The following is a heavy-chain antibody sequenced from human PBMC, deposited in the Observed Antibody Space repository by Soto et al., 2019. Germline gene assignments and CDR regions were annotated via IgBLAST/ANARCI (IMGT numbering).Heavy chain of an antibody. Sequence: EVQLLESGGGLVQPGGSLRLSCAASGFTFSSYAMSWVRQAPGKGLEWVSAISGSGGSTYYADSVKGRFTISRDNSKNTLYLQMNSLRAVDTAIYHFANGPGRWSGPYHFDYWGQGTLVTVFS. CDR3: ANGPGRWSGPYHFDY. D-gene: IGHD3-3*01. CDR1: GFTFSSYA. V-gene: IGHV3-23*01. J-gene: IGHJ4*02. CDR2: ISGSGGST.